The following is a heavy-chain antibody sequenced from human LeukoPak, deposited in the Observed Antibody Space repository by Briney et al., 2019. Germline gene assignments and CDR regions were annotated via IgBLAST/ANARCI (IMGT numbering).Heavy chain of an antibody. CDR1: GYTFTSYG. Sequence: ASVKVSCKASGYTFTSYGISWVRQASGQGLEWMGWISAYNGNTNYAQKLQGRVTMTTDTSTSTAYMELRSLRSDDTAVYYCAGELPPSYGYDYWGQGALVTVSS. D-gene: IGHD5-18*01. V-gene: IGHV1-18*01. CDR2: ISAYNGNT. J-gene: IGHJ4*02. CDR3: AGELPPSYGYDY.